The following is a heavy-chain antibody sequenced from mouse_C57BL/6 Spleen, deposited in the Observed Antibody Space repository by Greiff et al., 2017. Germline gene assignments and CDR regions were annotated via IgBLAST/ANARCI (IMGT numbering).Heavy chain of an antibody. Sequence: QVQLKQSGAELMKPGASVKLSCKATGYTFTGYWIEWVKQRPGHGLEWIGEILPGSGSTNYNEKFKGKATFTADTSSNTAYMQLSSLTTEDSAIYYCARPPTITTVVEDYAMDYWGQGTSVTVSS. CDR2: ILPGSGST. V-gene: IGHV1-9*01. D-gene: IGHD1-1*01. CDR3: ARPPTITTVVEDYAMDY. CDR1: GYTFTGYW. J-gene: IGHJ4*01.